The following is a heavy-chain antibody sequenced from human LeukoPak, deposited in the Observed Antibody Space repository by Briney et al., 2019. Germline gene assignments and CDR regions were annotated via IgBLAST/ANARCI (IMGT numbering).Heavy chain of an antibody. J-gene: IGHJ3*02. CDR1: GFTFSSYA. CDR3: AREARGELFLSNGARDDAFDI. V-gene: IGHV3-23*01. Sequence: GGSLRLSCAASGFTFSSYAMSWVRQAPGKGLEWVSAISGSGDSTYYADSVKGRFTISRDNAKNSLYLQMNSLRAEDTAVYYCAREARGELFLSNGARDDAFDIWGQGTMVTVSS. CDR2: ISGSGDST. D-gene: IGHD1-7*01.